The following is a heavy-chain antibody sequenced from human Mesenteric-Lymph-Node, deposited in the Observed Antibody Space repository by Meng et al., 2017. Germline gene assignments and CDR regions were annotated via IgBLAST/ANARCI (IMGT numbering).Heavy chain of an antibody. J-gene: IGHJ4*02. V-gene: IGHV3-74*01. CDR3: ARDPLVYGKTPDS. Sequence: GESLKISCAASGFIFSSYWMHWFRQSPGKGLVWVSRIDSDGRNTVYADSVKGRFTISRDNAKNTLYLQMNSLRGEDTAVYFCARDPLVYGKTPDSWGQGTLVTVSS. CDR1: GFIFSSYW. CDR2: IDSDGRNT. D-gene: IGHD2-8*01.